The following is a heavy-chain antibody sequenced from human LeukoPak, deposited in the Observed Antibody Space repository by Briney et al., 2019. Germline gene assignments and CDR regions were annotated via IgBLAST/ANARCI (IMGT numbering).Heavy chain of an antibody. D-gene: IGHD3-3*01. CDR3: ARGGTDGDASIFGVALFFDY. CDR2: IKADGSEK. Sequence: GGSLRLSCAASGFTFTDYLMTWVRQAPGKGLEWVADIKADGSEKYYVDSVKGRFTISRDNAKNSLYLQMNSLRAEDTALYYCARGGTDGDASIFGVALFFDYWGQGTLVTVSS. J-gene: IGHJ4*02. V-gene: IGHV3-7*03. CDR1: GFTFTDYL.